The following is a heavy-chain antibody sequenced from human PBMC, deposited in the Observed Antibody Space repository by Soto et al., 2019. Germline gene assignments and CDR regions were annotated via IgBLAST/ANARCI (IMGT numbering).Heavy chain of an antibody. CDR1: GNSFNNW. D-gene: IGHD5-12*01. CDR3: ARQGSGYNLMGYNWFDP. J-gene: IGHJ5*02. CDR2: IYPGDSDT. V-gene: IGHV5-51*01. Sequence: GESLKISCKGLGNSFNNWIGWVRQMPGKGLEWMGIIYPGDSDTRYSPSFQGQVTISADKSISTAYLQWSSLKASDTAMYYCARQGSGYNLMGYNWFDPWGQGTLVTVS.